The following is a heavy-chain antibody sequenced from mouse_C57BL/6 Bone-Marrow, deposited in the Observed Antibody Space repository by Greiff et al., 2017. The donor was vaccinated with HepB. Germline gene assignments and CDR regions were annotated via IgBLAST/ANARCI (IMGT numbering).Heavy chain of an antibody. V-gene: IGHV1-19*01. CDR2: IKPYNGGT. CDR1: GYTFTDYY. Sequence: VQLQQSGPVLVKPGASVKMSCKASGYTFTDYYMNWVKQSHGKSLEWIGVIKPYNGGTSYNQKFKGKATLTVDKSSSTAYMELNSLTSEDSAVYYCARSRWLLPYFDYWGQGTTLTVSS. D-gene: IGHD2-3*01. CDR3: ARSRWLLPYFDY. J-gene: IGHJ2*01.